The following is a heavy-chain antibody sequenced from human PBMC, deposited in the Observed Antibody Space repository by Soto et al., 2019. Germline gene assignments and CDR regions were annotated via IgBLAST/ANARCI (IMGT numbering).Heavy chain of an antibody. CDR1: GDSVSSNSAA. J-gene: IGHJ6*02. CDR3: ARASGYDLGGYYYYGMDV. D-gene: IGHD5-12*01. Sequence: SQTLSLTCAIFGDSVSSNSAAWNWIRQSPSRGLEWLGRTYYRSKWYNDYAVSVKSRITINPDTSKNQFSLQLNSVTPEDTAVYYCARASGYDLGGYYYYGMDVWGQGTTVTVSS. V-gene: IGHV6-1*01. CDR2: TYYRSKWYN.